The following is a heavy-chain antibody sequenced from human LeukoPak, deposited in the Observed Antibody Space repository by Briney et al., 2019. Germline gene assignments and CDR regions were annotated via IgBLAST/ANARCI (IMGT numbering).Heavy chain of an antibody. J-gene: IGHJ5*02. CDR2: IYSGGST. CDR1: GFTVYNSY. CDR3: AKDNSSSWYNWFDP. D-gene: IGHD6-13*01. V-gene: IGHV3-53*01. Sequence: GGSLRLSCAASGFTVYNSYMSWVRQAPGKGLEWVSVIYSGGSTYYADSVKGRFTISRDNSKNTLYLQMNSLRAEDTAVYYCAKDNSSSWYNWFDPWGQGTLVTVPS.